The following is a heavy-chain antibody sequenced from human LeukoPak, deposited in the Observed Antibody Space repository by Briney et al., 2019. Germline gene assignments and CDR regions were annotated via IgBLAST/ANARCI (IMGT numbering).Heavy chain of an antibody. CDR2: ISYDGSNK. J-gene: IGHJ4*02. V-gene: IGHV3-30*04. Sequence: GGSLRLSCAASGFSISSYAMHWVRQAPGKGLEWVAVISYDGSNKYYADSVKGRFTISRDNSKNTLYLQMNSLRAEDTAVYYCARDFVYGSGSQWGQGTLVTVSS. D-gene: IGHD3-10*01. CDR3: ARDFVYGSGSQ. CDR1: GFSISSYA.